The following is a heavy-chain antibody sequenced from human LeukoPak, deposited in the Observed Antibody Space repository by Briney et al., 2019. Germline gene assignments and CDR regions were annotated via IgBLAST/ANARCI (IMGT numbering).Heavy chain of an antibody. CDR1: GVTVSRNY. D-gene: IGHD3-10*01. CDR2: IYGGGTT. CDR3: VRAALWFGEGPAFDS. J-gene: IGHJ4*02. V-gene: IGHV3-53*01. Sequence: GGSLRLSCAASGVTVSRNYMTWVRQAPGKGLKWVSIIYGGGTTDYADSVKGRLTISRDNSKNTLYLQMNNLRAEDTAIYYCVRAALWFGEGPAFDSWGQGTLVTVSS.